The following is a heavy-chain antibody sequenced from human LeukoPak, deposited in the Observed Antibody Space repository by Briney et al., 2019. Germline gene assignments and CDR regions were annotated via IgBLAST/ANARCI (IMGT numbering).Heavy chain of an antibody. CDR1: GFTFSSYA. CDR2: ISSNGGST. CDR3: VKDSFGSTSCRFDY. D-gene: IGHD2-2*01. V-gene: IGHV3-64D*06. Sequence: GGSLRLSCSAAGFTFSSYAMHWVRQTPGKGLEYVSAISSNGGSTYYADSVKGRFTISRDNSKNTLYLQMSSLRAEDTAVYYCVKDSFGSTSCRFDYWGQGTLVTVSS. J-gene: IGHJ4*02.